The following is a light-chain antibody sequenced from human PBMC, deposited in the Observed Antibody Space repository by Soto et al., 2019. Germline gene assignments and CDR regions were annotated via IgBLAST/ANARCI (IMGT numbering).Light chain of an antibody. J-gene: IGKJ4*01. CDR2: LGS. V-gene: IGKV2-28*01. CDR1: QSLLHSNGYNS. CDR3: MQALQTLT. Sequence: DIVMTQSPLSLPVTPGEPASISCRSSQSLLHSNGYNSLDWYLQTPGQSPQLLIDLGSNRASRVPGGFGGSCSGTDFIMKISRVEAEDVGVYYCMQALQTLTFGGGTKVEIK.